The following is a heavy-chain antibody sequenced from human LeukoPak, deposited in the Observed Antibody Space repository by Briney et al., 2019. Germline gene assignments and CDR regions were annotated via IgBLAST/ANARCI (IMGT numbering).Heavy chain of an antibody. V-gene: IGHV3-30*02. J-gene: IGHJ4*02. Sequence: RGSLRLSCAASGFTFSSYGMHWVRQAPGKGLEWVAFIRYDGSNKYYADSVKGRFTISRDNSKNTLYLQMNSLRAEDTAVYYCAKENSGYVLYYFDYWGQGTLVTVSS. CDR3: AKENSGYVLYYFDY. D-gene: IGHD5-12*01. CDR1: GFTFSSYG. CDR2: IRYDGSNK.